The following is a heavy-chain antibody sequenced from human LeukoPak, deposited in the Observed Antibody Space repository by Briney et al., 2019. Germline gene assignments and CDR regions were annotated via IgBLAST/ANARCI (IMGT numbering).Heavy chain of an antibody. CDR2: IKQDGSEK. V-gene: IGHV3-7*01. CDR1: GFTFSSYW. Sequence: GGSLRLSCAASGFTFSSYWMSWVRQAPGKGLEWVANIKQDGSEKYYVDSVKGRFSISKDNAKNSLYLQMNSLRVEDTAIYYCARGRGSYSDSNGYYAYWGQGTLVTVSS. D-gene: IGHD3-22*01. J-gene: IGHJ4*02. CDR3: ARGRGSYSDSNGYYAY.